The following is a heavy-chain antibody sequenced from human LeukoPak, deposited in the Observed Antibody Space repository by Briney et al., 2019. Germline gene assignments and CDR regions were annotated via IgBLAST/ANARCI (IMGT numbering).Heavy chain of an antibody. V-gene: IGHV4-61*02. CDR1: GGSISSGSYC. CDR3: AREVVAAPGTVDY. D-gene: IGHD6-13*01. Sequence: SQTLSLTCTVSGGSISSGSYCWSWIRQPAGKGLEWIGRIYTSGSTNYNPSLKSRVTISVDTSKNQFSLKLSSVTAADTAVYYCAREVVAAPGTVDYWGQGTLVTVSS. CDR2: IYTSGST. J-gene: IGHJ4*01.